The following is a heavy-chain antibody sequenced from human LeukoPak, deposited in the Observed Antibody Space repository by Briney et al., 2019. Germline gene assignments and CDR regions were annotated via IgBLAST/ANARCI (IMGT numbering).Heavy chain of an antibody. D-gene: IGHD2-15*01. V-gene: IGHV3-30-3*01. Sequence: GGSLRLSCAASGFTFSSYAMHWVRQAPGKGLEWVAVISYDGSNKYYADSVKGRFTISRDNSKNTPYLQMNSLRAEDTAVYYCARDVSGELGYCSGGSCYGPDYWGQGTLVTVSS. CDR2: ISYDGSNK. J-gene: IGHJ4*02. CDR3: ARDVSGELGYCSGGSCYGPDY. CDR1: GFTFSSYA.